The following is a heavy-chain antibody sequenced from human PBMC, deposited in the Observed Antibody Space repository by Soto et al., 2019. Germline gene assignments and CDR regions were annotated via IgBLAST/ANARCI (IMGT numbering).Heavy chain of an antibody. Sequence: EVQLLESGGGLVQPGGSLRLSCAASGFTFSSYAMSWVRQAPGKGLEWVSSISSSSSYIYYADSVKGRFTISRDNAKNSLYLQMNSLRAEDTAVYYCARAAAGNWFDPWGQGTLVTVSS. CDR1: GFTFSSYA. D-gene: IGHD6-13*01. J-gene: IGHJ5*02. V-gene: IGHV3-21*01. CDR3: ARAAAGNWFDP. CDR2: ISSSSSYI.